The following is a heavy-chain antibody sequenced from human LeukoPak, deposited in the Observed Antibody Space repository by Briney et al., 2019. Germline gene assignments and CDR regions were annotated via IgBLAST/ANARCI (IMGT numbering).Heavy chain of an antibody. CDR3: VRHGLGSSGFGFDY. J-gene: IGHJ4*02. V-gene: IGHV5-51*01. CDR1: GYSFTTYW. CDR2: IYPGDYDP. Sequence: AESLLILCKGSGYSFTTYWITWVLQMPGKGLEWMGIIYPGDYDPRYSPSFQGQVTISADTSISTAYLQWSSLKASDSAMYYCVRHGLGSSGFGFDYWGQRPLASASS. D-gene: IGHD6-13*01.